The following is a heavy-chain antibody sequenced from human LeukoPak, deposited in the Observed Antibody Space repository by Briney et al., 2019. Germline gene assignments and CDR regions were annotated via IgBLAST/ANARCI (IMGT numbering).Heavy chain of an antibody. CDR1: GFTFSSYA. J-gene: IGHJ4*02. CDR2: ISGSGGST. D-gene: IGHD3-9*01. Sequence: GGSLRLSCAASGFTFSSYAMNWVRQAPGKGLEWVSAISGSGGSTYYADSVKGRFTISRDNSKNTLYLQMNSLRAEDTAVYYCAKFRDYDILTGYSSYFDYWGQGTLVTVSS. V-gene: IGHV3-23*01. CDR3: AKFRDYDILTGYSSYFDY.